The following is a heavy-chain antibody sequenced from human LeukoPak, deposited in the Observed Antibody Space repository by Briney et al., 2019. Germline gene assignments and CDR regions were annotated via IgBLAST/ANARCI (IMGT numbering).Heavy chain of an antibody. CDR3: ARGRVVVPAAMPNWFDP. J-gene: IGHJ5*02. CDR1: GYTFTSYA. Sequence: GASVTVSCKVSGYTFTSYAMHWVRQAPGQRLEWMGWINACNGNTKYSQKFQGRVTITRDTSASTAYMELSSLRSEDTAVYCCARGRVVVPAAMPNWFDPWGQGTLVTVSS. CDR2: INACNGNT. D-gene: IGHD2-2*01. V-gene: IGHV1-3*01.